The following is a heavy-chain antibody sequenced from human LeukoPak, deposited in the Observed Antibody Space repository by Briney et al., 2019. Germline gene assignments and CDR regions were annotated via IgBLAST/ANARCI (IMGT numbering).Heavy chain of an antibody. CDR1: GYTFTSYG. J-gene: IGHJ6*02. D-gene: IGHD2-21*02. Sequence: GASVKVSCKASGYTFTSYGISWVRQAPGQGLEWMGWINTNTGNPTYAQGFTGRYVFSLDTSASTAYLQISSLEAEDTAVYYCARVRIRNNSVVVTASGRYGMDVWGQGTTVTVSS. CDR2: INTNTGNP. CDR3: ARVRIRNNSVVVTASGRYGMDV. V-gene: IGHV7-4-1*02.